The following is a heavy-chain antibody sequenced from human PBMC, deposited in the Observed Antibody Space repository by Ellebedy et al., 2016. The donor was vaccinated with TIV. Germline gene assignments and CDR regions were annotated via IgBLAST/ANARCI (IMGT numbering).Heavy chain of an antibody. CDR3: AREGDLPRGNWFDP. Sequence: ASVKVSXXASGYTFTDYYKHWVRQAPGQGLEWMGWINPNSGGTNYAQKFQGRVTMTRDTSISTAYMELSRVRSDDTAMYYRAREGDLPRGNWFDPWGQGTLVTVSS. D-gene: IGHD3-16*01. CDR1: GYTFTDYY. CDR2: INPNSGGT. V-gene: IGHV1-2*02. J-gene: IGHJ5*02.